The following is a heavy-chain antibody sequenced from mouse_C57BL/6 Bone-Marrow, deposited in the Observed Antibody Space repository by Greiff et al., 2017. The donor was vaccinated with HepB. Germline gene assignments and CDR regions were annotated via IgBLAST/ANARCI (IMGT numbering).Heavy chain of an antibody. CDR2: IRSKSSNYAT. V-gene: IGHV10-3*01. CDR3: VRGSSPAWCAY. Sequence: DVQLQESGGGLVQPQGSLKLSCAASGFTFNTYAMHWVRQAPGKGLEWVARIRSKSSNYATYSADSVKDRFTISRDDSQSMLYLQMNNLKTEDTAMYYCVRGSSPAWCAYWGQGTLVTVSA. J-gene: IGHJ3*01. CDR1: GFTFNTYA. D-gene: IGHD1-1*01.